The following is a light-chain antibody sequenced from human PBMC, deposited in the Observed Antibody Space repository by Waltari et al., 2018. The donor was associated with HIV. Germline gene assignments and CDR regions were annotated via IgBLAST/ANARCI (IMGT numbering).Light chain of an antibody. CDR3: QQYGSSPLT. CDR2: GAS. CDR1: QSVRSSY. V-gene: IGKV3-20*01. J-gene: IGKJ4*01. Sequence: EMVLTQSPGTLYLSQGERATLSCRASQSVRSSYLAWYQQKPGQAPRLLIYGASSRATGIPDRCSGSGAGTDFTLIISRLDPEDFAVYYCQQYGSSPLTFGGGTKVEIK.